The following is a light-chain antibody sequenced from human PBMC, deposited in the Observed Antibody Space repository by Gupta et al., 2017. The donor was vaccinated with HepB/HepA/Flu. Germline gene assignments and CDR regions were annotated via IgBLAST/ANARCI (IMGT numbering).Light chain of an antibody. CDR1: QSLLHSNGYNY. J-gene: IGKJ3*01. Sequence: DIVITQSPLSLPVTPGEPASISCRSSQSLLHSNGYNYLDWYLQKPGQSPQLLIYLGSNRASGVPDRFSGSGSGTDVTLKISRVEAEDVGVYYCRQALQTPRTFGPGTKVDIK. V-gene: IGKV2-28*01. CDR2: LGS. CDR3: RQALQTPRT.